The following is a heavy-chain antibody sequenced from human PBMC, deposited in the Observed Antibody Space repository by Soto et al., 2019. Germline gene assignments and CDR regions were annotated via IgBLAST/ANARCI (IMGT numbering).Heavy chain of an antibody. CDR3: ARAQWYCSSTSCYSGYFYGMDV. Sequence: LRLSCAASGFTFSSYAMHWVRQAPGKGLEWVAVISYDGSNKYYADSVKGRFTISRDNSKNTLYLQMNSLRAEDTAVYYCARAQWYCSSTSCYSGYFYGMDVWGQGTTVTVSS. D-gene: IGHD2-2*02. CDR2: ISYDGSNK. V-gene: IGHV3-30-3*01. CDR1: GFTFSSYA. J-gene: IGHJ6*02.